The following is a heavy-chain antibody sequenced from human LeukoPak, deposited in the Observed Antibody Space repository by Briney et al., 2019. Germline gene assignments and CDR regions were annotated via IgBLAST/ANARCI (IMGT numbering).Heavy chain of an antibody. CDR3: AKDIELFMS. CDR2: LSHGGTRT. Sequence: GGSLRLSCAASGFTFRNFAMSWVRQAPGKGLEWVSGLSHGGTRTFYAASVKGRFTISRDGSNSTLFLQMDNLRVEDTATYYCAKDIELFMSWGQGTLVIVSS. CDR1: GFTFRNFA. D-gene: IGHD1-26*01. J-gene: IGHJ5*02. V-gene: IGHV3-23*01.